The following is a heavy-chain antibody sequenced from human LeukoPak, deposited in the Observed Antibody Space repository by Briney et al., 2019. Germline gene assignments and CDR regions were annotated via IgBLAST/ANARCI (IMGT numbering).Heavy chain of an antibody. V-gene: IGHV3-53*01. D-gene: IGHD1-26*01. CDR2: IYSGGST. Sequence: GGSLRLSCAASGFTVSSNYMSWVRQAPGKGLEWVSVIYSGGSTYYADSVKGRFTISRDNSKNTLYLQMNSLRAEDTAVYYCARDRNSGYYSYYGMDVWGQGTTVTSP. CDR1: GFTVSSNY. CDR3: ARDRNSGYYSYYGMDV. J-gene: IGHJ6*02.